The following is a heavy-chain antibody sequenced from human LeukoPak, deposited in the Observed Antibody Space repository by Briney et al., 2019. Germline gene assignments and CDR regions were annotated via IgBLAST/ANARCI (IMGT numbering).Heavy chain of an antibody. V-gene: IGHV4-59*01. CDR1: GGSISSFY. J-gene: IGHJ6*02. CDR2: NYHSGTT. CDR3: ARVLASDSDYYYYGMDV. D-gene: IGHD2-15*01. Sequence: SETLSLTCTVSGGSISSFYWSWIRQPPGKGLKWIGYNYHSGTTYYNPSLKSRVTISVDTSKNQFSLKLSSVTAADTAEYYCARVLASDSDYYYYGMDVWGQGTTVTVSS.